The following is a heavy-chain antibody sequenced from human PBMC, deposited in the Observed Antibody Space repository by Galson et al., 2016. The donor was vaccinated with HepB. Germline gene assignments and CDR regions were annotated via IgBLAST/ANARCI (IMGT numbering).Heavy chain of an antibody. CDR3: VKGGGSYDSSGYYGFDY. J-gene: IGHJ4*02. V-gene: IGHV3-64D*06. CDR1: GFTFSSYA. CDR2: ISSNGGST. D-gene: IGHD3-22*01. Sequence: SLRLSCAASGFTFSSYAMHWVRQAPGKGLEYVSAISSNGGSTSYADSVKGRFTISRDNSKNTLYLQMSSLRAEDTAVYYCVKGGGSYDSSGYYGFDYWGQGTLVTVSS.